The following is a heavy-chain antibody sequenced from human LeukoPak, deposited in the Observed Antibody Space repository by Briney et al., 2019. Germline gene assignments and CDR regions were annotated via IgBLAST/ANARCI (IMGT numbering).Heavy chain of an antibody. J-gene: IGHJ4*02. CDR2: ISGSGGST. D-gene: IGHD3-9*01. CDR3: AKDGGDILTGYSARD. CDR1: GFAFSSYA. Sequence: GGSLRLSCAASGFAFSSYAMSWVRQAPGKGLEWVSAISGSGGSTYYADSVKGRFTISRDNSKNTLYLQMNSLRAEDTAVYYCAKDGGDILTGYSARDWGQGTLVTVSS. V-gene: IGHV3-23*01.